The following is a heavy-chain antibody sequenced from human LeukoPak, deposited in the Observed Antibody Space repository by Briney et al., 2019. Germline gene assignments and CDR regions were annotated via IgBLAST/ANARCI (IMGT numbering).Heavy chain of an antibody. CDR3: AKDVTSYSPAFYFDY. D-gene: IGHD1-26*01. Sequence: GGSLRLSCAASGFTFSNYWMHWVRQAPGKGLEWVSAISGSGGSTYYADSVKGRFTISRDNSKNTLYLQMNSLRAEDTAVYYCAKDVTSYSPAFYFDYWGQGTLVTVSS. J-gene: IGHJ4*02. CDR1: GFTFSNYW. V-gene: IGHV3-23*01. CDR2: ISGSGGST.